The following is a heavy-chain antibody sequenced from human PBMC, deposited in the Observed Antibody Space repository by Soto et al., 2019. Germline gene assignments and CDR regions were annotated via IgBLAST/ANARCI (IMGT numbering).Heavy chain of an antibody. V-gene: IGHV4-61*01. CDR1: GGSVSSGSYY. Sequence: AGTLSLTCTVSGGSVSSGSYYWSWIRQPPGRGLEWIGYIYYSGSTNYNPSLKSRVTISVDTSKNQFSLKLSSVTAADTAVYYSARRNIAGATGNWLNPCGQGTVVTV. J-gene: IGHJ5*02. CDR2: IYYSGST. D-gene: IGHD6-13*01. CDR3: ARRNIAGATGNWLNP.